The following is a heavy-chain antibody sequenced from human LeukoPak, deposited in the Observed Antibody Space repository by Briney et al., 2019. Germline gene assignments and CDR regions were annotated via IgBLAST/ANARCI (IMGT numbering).Heavy chain of an antibody. CDR3: AKDRGPYDNSGFPFDH. Sequence: SGGSLRLSCAAASGFPFSLAWMSWVRQAPGTGLEWVSVIVGKNGGYTYYADSVKGRFIISRDNSKNTLYLQMNNLRVEDTAVYYCAKDRGPYDNSGFPFDHWGQGTLAIVSA. V-gene: IGHV3-23*01. J-gene: IGHJ4*02. CDR1: GFPFSLAW. D-gene: IGHD3-22*01. CDR2: IVGKNGGYT.